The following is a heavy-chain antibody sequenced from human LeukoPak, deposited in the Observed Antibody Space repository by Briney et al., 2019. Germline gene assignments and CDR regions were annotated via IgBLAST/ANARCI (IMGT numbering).Heavy chain of an antibody. CDR2: ISGSGGST. V-gene: IGHV3-23*01. CDR1: GFTFSSYA. Sequence: GGSLRLSCAASGFTFSSYAMSWVRQVPGKGLEWVSAISGSGGSTYYADSVKGRFTISRDNSKNTLYLQMNSLRAEDTAVYYCAKVGYCSSTSCYAGKSFDYWGQGTLVTVSS. D-gene: IGHD2-2*01. J-gene: IGHJ4*02. CDR3: AKVGYCSSTSCYAGKSFDY.